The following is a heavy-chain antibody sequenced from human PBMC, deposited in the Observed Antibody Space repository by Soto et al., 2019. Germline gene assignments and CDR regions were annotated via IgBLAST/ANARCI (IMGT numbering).Heavy chain of an antibody. Sequence: SETLSLTCTVSGGSISSYYWSWIRQPPGKGLEWIGYIYYSGSTNYNPSLKSRVTISVDTSKNQFSLKLSSVTAADTAVYYCAGHRSSNTYYYFDYWGQGTLVTVSS. D-gene: IGHD2-2*01. CDR1: GGSISSYY. CDR2: IYYSGST. J-gene: IGHJ4*02. V-gene: IGHV4-59*08. CDR3: AGHRSSNTYYYFDY.